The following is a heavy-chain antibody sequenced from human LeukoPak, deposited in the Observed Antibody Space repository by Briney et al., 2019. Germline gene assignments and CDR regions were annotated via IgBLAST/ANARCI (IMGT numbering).Heavy chain of an antibody. D-gene: IGHD5-12*01. J-gene: IGHJ4*02. CDR3: SIEWLRFLFDY. V-gene: IGHV4-4*08. Sequence: SETLSLTCTVSGGSISSYYWSWIRQPPGKGLEWIGYIYYSGSTNYNPSLKSRVTISVDTSKNQFSLKLSSVTAADTAVYYCSIEWLRFLFDYWGQGTLVTVSS. CDR1: GGSISSYY. CDR2: IYYSGST.